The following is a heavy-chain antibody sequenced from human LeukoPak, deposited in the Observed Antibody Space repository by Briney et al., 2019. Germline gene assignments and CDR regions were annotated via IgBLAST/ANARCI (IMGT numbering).Heavy chain of an antibody. J-gene: IGHJ4*02. Sequence: ASVKVSCKASGYTFTSYGISWVRQAPGQGLEWMGWINGGNGNIKYSQKFQGRVTITRDTSASTADMELSSLRSEDTAVYYCARGTYSGYDWDLDHWGQGTLVTVSS. CDR3: ARGTYSGYDWDLDH. CDR2: INGGNGNI. D-gene: IGHD5-12*01. CDR1: GYTFTSYG. V-gene: IGHV1-3*01.